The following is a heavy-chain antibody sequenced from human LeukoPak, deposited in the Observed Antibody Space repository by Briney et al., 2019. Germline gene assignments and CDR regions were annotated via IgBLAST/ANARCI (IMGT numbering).Heavy chain of an antibody. CDR2: ISWNSGSI. Sequence: PGGSLRLSCAASGFTFDDYAMHWVRQAPGKGLEWVSGISWNSGSIGYADSVKGRFTISRGNAKNSLYLQMNSLRAEDTALYYCAKDIGYCGGDCYSGIGWAAFDIWGQGTMVTVSS. V-gene: IGHV3-9*01. CDR3: AKDIGYCGGDCYSGIGWAAFDI. D-gene: IGHD2-21*02. CDR1: GFTFDDYA. J-gene: IGHJ3*02.